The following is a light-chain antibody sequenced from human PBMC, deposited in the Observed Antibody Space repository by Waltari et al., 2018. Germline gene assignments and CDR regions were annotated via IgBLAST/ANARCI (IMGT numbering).Light chain of an antibody. CDR1: QSLVYNDGNIY. CDR3: MHGGHWPYT. CDR2: KIS. V-gene: IGKV2-30*01. J-gene: IGKJ2*01. Sequence: VVLTQSPLSLPVPLGPPASISRTSSQSLVYNDGNIYLNWFHQRPGQSPRRLIYKISNRDSGVPDRFSGSGSGTDFTLKISRVEAEDVGIYYCMHGGHWPYTFGQGTKLEIK.